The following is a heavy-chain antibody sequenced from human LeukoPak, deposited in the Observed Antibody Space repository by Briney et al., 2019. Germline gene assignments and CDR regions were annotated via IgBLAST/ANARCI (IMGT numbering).Heavy chain of an antibody. J-gene: IGHJ4*02. Sequence: GGSLRLSCAASGFTFSSYSMNWFRQAPGKGLEWVSAISGSGGSTYYADSVKGRFTISRDNSKNTLYLQMNSLRAEDTAVYYCAKDGGYCSSTSCGDYYFDYWGQGTLVTVSS. CDR1: GFTFSSYS. CDR3: AKDGGYCSSTSCGDYYFDY. CDR2: ISGSGGST. V-gene: IGHV3-23*01. D-gene: IGHD2-2*01.